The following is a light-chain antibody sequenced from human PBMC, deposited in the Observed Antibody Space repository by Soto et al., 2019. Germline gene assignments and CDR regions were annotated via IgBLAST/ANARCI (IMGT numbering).Light chain of an antibody. V-gene: IGKV1-5*03. J-gene: IGKJ2*01. Sequence: DIQMTQSPSTLSASVGDRVTITCRASQSISSWLAWYQQKPGKAPKLLIYKASSLESGVPSRFSGSGSGTEFTLPISSLQPDDFATYYCQQYKSLYTFGQGTKLEIK. CDR2: KAS. CDR3: QQYKSLYT. CDR1: QSISSW.